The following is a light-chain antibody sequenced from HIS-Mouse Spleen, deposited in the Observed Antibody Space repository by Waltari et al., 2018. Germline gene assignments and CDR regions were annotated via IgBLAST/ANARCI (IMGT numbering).Light chain of an antibody. Sequence: SYELTQPPSVSVSPGQTASIPCSGDKLGDNYACWYQQTPGQSPVLVIYQESKRPSGIPERFSGSNSGNTATLTISGTQAMDEADYYCQAWDSSTAVFGGGTKLTVL. V-gene: IGLV3-1*01. CDR1: KLGDNY. J-gene: IGLJ2*01. CDR3: QAWDSSTAV. CDR2: QES.